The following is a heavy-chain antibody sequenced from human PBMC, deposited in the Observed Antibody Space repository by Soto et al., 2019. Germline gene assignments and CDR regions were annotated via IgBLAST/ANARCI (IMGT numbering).Heavy chain of an antibody. CDR2: IYYSGST. CDR3: ARDNGGNSFRRFDP. CDR1: GGSISSGGYY. V-gene: IGHV4-31*03. J-gene: IGHJ5*02. D-gene: IGHD2-21*02. Sequence: PSETQSLTCTVSGGSISSGGYYWIWIRQNPGKGLEWIGYIYYSGSTYYNPSLKSRVTISVDTSKNQFSLKLSSVTAADTAVYYCARDNGGNSFRRFDPWGQGTLVTVSS.